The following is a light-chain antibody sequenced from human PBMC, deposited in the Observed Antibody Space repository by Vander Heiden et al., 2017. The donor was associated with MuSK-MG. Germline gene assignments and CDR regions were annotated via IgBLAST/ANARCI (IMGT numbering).Light chain of an antibody. CDR1: KSVLYSSNIKNY. V-gene: IGKV4-1*01. CDR3: QQYYSTPYT. Sequence: IVMTQSPDSLAVSLGERATINCKSSKSVLYSSNIKNYLAWYQQKPGQPPKLLIYGASTRESGVPDRFSGSGSGTDFTLTISSLQAEDVAVYYCQQYYSTPYTFGQGTKLEIK. J-gene: IGKJ2*01. CDR2: GAS.